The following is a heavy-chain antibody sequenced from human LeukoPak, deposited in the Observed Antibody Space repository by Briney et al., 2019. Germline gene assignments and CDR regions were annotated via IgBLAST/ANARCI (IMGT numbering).Heavy chain of an antibody. J-gene: IGHJ4*02. Sequence: PSETPSPTCAVHGASFSGFFWSWIRQSPGKGLEFIGEISYEGSTNYKPSLNSRVTISVDTSKNQFSLKLSSVTAADTAVYYCAANRDGYKLPHYWGQGILVTVSS. D-gene: IGHD5-24*01. CDR3: AANRDGYKLPHY. V-gene: IGHV4-34*01. CDR2: ISYEGST. CDR1: GASFSGFF.